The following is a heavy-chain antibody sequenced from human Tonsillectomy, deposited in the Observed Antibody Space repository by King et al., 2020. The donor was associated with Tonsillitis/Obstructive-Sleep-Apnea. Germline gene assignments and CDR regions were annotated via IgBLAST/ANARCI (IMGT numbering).Heavy chain of an antibody. CDR3: ARDRDVVVVAARGFDP. Sequence: VQLVESGGGLVQPGGSLRLSCAASRFTFSSSSMNWVRQAPGKGLEWVSYISSSSSTIYYADVVKGRFTISRDNAKDSLYLQMNSLGDEDTAVYYCARDRDVVVVAARGFDPWGQGTLVTVSS. CDR1: RFTFSSSS. CDR2: ISSSSSTI. J-gene: IGHJ5*02. D-gene: IGHD2-15*01. V-gene: IGHV3-48*02.